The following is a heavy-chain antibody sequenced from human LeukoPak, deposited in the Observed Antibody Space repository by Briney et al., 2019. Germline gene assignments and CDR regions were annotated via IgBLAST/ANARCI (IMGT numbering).Heavy chain of an antibody. J-gene: IGHJ4*02. V-gene: IGHV3-23*01. CDR3: AKDRRVRGVIIRGDLDY. CDR1: GFTFSTYA. Sequence: GGSLRLSCAASGFTFSTYAMSWIRQAPGQGLEWVSAISGSGGSTYYADSVKGRFTISRDNSKNTLYLQMNSLRAEDTAVYYCAKDRRVRGVIIRGDLDYWGQGTLVTVSS. CDR2: ISGSGGST. D-gene: IGHD3-10*01.